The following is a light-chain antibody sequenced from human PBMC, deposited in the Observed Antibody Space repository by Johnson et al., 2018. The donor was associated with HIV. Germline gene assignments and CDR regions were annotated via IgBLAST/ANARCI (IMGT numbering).Light chain of an antibody. CDR3: GTWDSSLSAGV. CDR2: DNN. CDR1: SSNIGNNY. J-gene: IGLJ1*01. Sequence: QSVLTQPPSVSAAPRQKVTISCSGRSSNIGNNYVSWYQQLPGTAPKLLIYDNNKRPSGIPDRFSGYKSGTYATLAITGLQTGDEADYYCGTWDSSLSAGVFGTGTNVTVL. V-gene: IGLV1-51*01.